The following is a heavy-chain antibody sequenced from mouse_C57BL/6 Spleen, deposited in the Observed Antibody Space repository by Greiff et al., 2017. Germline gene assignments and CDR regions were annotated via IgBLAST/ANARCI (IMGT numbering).Heavy chain of an antibody. CDR1: GFSLTSYG. Sequence: VQGVESGPGLVQPSQSLSITCTVSGFSLTSYGVHWVRQSPGKGLEWLGVIWSGGSTDYNAAFISRLSISKDNSKSQVFFKMNSLQADDTAIYYCARNDYSNYVEFAYWGQGTLVTVSA. V-gene: IGHV2-2*01. CDR2: IWSGGST. D-gene: IGHD2-5*01. CDR3: ARNDYSNYVEFAY. J-gene: IGHJ3*01.